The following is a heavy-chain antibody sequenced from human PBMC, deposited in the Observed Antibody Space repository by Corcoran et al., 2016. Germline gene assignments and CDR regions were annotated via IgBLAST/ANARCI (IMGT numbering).Heavy chain of an antibody. J-gene: IGHJ4*02. CDR3: VTKQTGGTFDY. D-gene: IGHD1-1*01. V-gene: IGHV1-2*07. CDR1: GYTFTGYY. Sequence: QVQVVQSGAEVKTPGASVKVSCKASGYTFTGYYVHWVRQAPGQGLEWMGCIYPTSGGTHSARKFQGRVTMTGDTSISTAYMELSSLRSDDTALYYCVTKQTGGTFDYWGQGTLVTVSS. CDR2: IYPTSGGT.